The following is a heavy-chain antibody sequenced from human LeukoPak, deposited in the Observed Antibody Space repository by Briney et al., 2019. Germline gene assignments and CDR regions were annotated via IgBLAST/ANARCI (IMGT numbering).Heavy chain of an antibody. Sequence: GGSLRLSCAASEFTFNSYGMHWVRQAPGKGLEWVAVISYDGRNKYYADSVKGRFTISRDNSNNTLYLQMNSLRAEDTALYYCAKGGRDTDYWGQGTLVTVSS. J-gene: IGHJ4*02. CDR1: EFTFNSYG. V-gene: IGHV3-30*18. CDR2: ISYDGRNK. D-gene: IGHD5-24*01. CDR3: AKGGRDTDY.